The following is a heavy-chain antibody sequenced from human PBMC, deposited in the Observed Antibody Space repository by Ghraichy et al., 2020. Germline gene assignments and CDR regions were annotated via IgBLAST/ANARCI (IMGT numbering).Heavy chain of an antibody. CDR1: GYSFTSYW. Sequence: GESLNISCKGSGYSFTSYWISWVRQMPGKGLEWMGRIDPSDSYTNYSPSFQGHVTISADKSISTAYLQWSSLKASDTAMYYCATYGDYYYGMDVWGQGTTVTVSS. D-gene: IGHD3-10*01. CDR3: ATYGDYYYGMDV. V-gene: IGHV5-10-1*01. J-gene: IGHJ6*02. CDR2: IDPSDSYT.